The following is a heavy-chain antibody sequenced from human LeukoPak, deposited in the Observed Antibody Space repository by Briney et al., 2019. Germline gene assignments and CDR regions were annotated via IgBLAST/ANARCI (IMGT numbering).Heavy chain of an antibody. D-gene: IGHD4-17*01. CDR1: GFTFSSYE. J-gene: IGHJ6*02. V-gene: IGHV3-48*03. CDR3: AREDGDYAYYYYGMDV. Sequence: GGSLILSCAASGFTFSSYEMNWVRQAPGKGLEWVSYISSSGSTIYYADSVKGRFTISRDNAKNSLYLQMNSLRAEDTAVYYCAREDGDYAYYYYGMDVWGQGTTVTVSS. CDR2: ISSSGSTI.